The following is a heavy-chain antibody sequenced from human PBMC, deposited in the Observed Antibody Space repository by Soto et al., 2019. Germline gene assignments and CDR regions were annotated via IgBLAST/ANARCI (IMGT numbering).Heavy chain of an antibody. CDR1: GGSISSGGYY. CDR3: ARSRYCSGGSCMGTLPDDTPYSSGQQDEYYFDY. D-gene: IGHD2-15*01. Sequence: NPSETLSLTCTVSGGSISSGGYYWSWIRQHPGKGLEWIGYIYYSGSTYYNPSLKSRVTISVDTSKNQFSLKLSSVTAADTAVYYCARSRYCSGGSCMGTLPDDTPYSSGQQDEYYFDYWGQGTLVTVSS. V-gene: IGHV4-31*03. J-gene: IGHJ4*02. CDR2: IYYSGST.